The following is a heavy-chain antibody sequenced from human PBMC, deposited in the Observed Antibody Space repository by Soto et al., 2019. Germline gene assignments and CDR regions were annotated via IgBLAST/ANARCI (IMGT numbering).Heavy chain of an antibody. CDR3: VKDEGIEAMDV. Sequence: GGSLRLSCLTSGFPFSMNTMNLVLQAPGKGLEWVASITSSGSYVYYADSVKGRFSASRDNAKNSLSLQMDSLRPDDTAIYFCVKDEGIEAMDVWGQGTTVTVSS. J-gene: IGHJ6*02. D-gene: IGHD3-3*02. CDR2: ITSSGSYV. CDR1: GFPFSMNT. V-gene: IGHV3-21*01.